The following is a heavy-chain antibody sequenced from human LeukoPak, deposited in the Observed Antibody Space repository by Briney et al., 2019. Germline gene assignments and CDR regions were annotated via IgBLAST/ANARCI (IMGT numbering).Heavy chain of an antibody. V-gene: IGHV1-24*01. CDR1: GYTLTELS. D-gene: IGHD5-24*01. J-gene: IGHJ4*02. Sequence: GASVKVSCKVSGYTLTELSMHWVRQAPGIGLEWMGGFDPEDGETIYAQKFQGRVTMTEDTSTDTAYMELSSLRSEDTAVYYCVTGGTLRDGYNYWGQGTLVTVSS. CDR2: FDPEDGET. CDR3: VTGGTLRDGYNY.